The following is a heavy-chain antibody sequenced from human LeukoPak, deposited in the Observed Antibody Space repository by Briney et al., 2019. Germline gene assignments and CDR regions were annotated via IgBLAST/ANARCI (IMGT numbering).Heavy chain of an antibody. D-gene: IGHD6-6*01. J-gene: IGHJ4*02. CDR2: IKQDGGET. V-gene: IGHV3-7*03. Sequence: GGSLRLSCAASGFTFSGYWMSWVRQAPGKGLEWVANIKQDGGETYFADSVKGRFIISRGNSKNSLYLQMNSLRAEDTAVYYCAKDIVGSSRDWGQGTLVTVSS. CDR1: GFTFSGYW. CDR3: AKDIVGSSRD.